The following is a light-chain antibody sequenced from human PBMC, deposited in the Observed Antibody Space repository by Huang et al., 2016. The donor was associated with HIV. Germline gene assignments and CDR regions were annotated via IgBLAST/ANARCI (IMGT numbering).Light chain of an antibody. CDR2: GAS. CDR1: QNIDGY. CDR3: QQSYSTLIT. V-gene: IGKV1-39*01. Sequence: IQMTQSPSSLSASVGDRVTITCRAIQNIDGYLNWYQQKPGKAPRLLISGASTLHTGVPPRFSGSGSGTDYTLIINNLQPDDFATYFCQQSYSTLITFGQGSRLDTK. J-gene: IGKJ5*01.